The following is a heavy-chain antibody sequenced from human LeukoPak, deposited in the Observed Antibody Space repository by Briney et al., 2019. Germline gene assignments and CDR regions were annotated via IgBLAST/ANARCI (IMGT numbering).Heavy chain of an antibody. Sequence: PGGSLRLSCAASGFTFTTYWMHWGRQAPGKGLVWVSHINSDGSITSYADSVKGRFTISRDNAKNTLYLQMNSLRAEDTAVYYCTRAAGIAVAGPDYWGQGTLVTVSS. CDR1: GFTFTTYW. D-gene: IGHD6-19*01. CDR2: INSDGSIT. V-gene: IGHV3-74*01. J-gene: IGHJ4*02. CDR3: TRAAGIAVAGPDY.